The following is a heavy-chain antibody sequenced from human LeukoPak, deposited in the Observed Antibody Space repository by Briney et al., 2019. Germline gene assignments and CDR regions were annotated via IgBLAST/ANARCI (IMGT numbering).Heavy chain of an antibody. D-gene: IGHD1-26*01. CDR1: GFTFSDFY. CDR3: AGRAMWELPPSY. Sequence: QSGGSLRLSCAASGFTFSDFYMSWIRQAPGKGLGWLSYISSSGSTIYYADSVKGRFTISRDNAKNSVYLQMNSLRAEDTAVYYCAGRAMWELPPSYWGQGTLVTVSS. V-gene: IGHV3-11*01. CDR2: ISSSGSTI. J-gene: IGHJ4*02.